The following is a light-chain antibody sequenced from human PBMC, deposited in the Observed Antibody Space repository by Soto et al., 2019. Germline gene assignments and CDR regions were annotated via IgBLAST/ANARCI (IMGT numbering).Light chain of an antibody. J-gene: IGLJ2*01. Sequence: QSALTQPPSASGSLGQSVTISCTGTSSDVGGYNYVSWHQQHPGKAPKVIIYEVTKRPPGVPDRFSGSKSGNTASLTVSGLQAEDEDDYYCSSFAGGGNPVLLGGGTKLTVL. CDR1: SSDVGGYNY. CDR3: SSFAGGGNPVL. V-gene: IGLV2-8*01. CDR2: EVT.